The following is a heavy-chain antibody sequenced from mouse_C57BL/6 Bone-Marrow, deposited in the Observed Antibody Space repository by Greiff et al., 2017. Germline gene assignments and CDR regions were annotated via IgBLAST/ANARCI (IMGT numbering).Heavy chain of an antibody. CDR3: ARRYYDYWYFDV. V-gene: IGHV1-55*01. CDR1: GYTFTSYW. CDR2: IYPGSGST. J-gene: IGHJ1*03. Sequence: QVHVKQPGAELVKPGASVKMSCKASGYTFTSYWITWVKQRPGQGLEWIGDIYPGSGSTNYNEKFKSKATLTVDTSSSTAYMQLSSLTSEDSAVYYCARRYYDYWYFDVWGTGTTVTVSS. D-gene: IGHD2-4*01.